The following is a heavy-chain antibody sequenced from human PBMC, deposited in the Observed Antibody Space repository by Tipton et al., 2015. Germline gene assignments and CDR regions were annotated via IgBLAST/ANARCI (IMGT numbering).Heavy chain of an antibody. CDR3: ARVPTRHSSLRMDV. CDR2: ISYSGTT. V-gene: IGHV4-30-4*01. Sequence: TLSLTCTVSGGSISTYYWSWIRQPPGKGLEWIGFISYSGTTYYNPSLKSRVTISVDTSKNQFSLKLSSVTAADTAVYYCARVPTRHSSLRMDVWGQGTTVTVSS. D-gene: IGHD6-13*01. J-gene: IGHJ6*02. CDR1: GGSISTYY.